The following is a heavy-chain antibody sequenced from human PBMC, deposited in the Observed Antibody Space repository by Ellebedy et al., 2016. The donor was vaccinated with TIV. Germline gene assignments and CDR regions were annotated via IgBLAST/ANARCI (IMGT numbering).Heavy chain of an antibody. CDR1: GYTFTSFG. CDR3: ARVIGLRDCSGDICSPPPPLDH. V-gene: IGHV1-18*04. Sequence: ASVKVSCKASGYTFTSFGITWVRQAPGQGLEWMGWISAFNGDTNYVQKLQGRVTMNSDTSTSTAYMELRSLRSDDTAVYYCARVIGLRDCSGDICSPPPPLDHWGQGALVTVSS. D-gene: IGHD2-15*01. CDR2: ISAFNGDT. J-gene: IGHJ4*02.